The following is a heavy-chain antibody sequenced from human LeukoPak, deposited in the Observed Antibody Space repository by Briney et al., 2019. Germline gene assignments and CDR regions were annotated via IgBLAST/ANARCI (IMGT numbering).Heavy chain of an antibody. Sequence: PSETLSLTCTVSGGSINSGNYYWTWIRQPAGKGLEWIGRFFATGSTSSSHNPSLSGRASISVDTSKNQFSLELTSVTAADTAVYYCARGIVSPRFYDYMDVWVKETTVTVSS. J-gene: IGHJ6*03. CDR3: ARGIVSPRFYDYMDV. CDR2: FFATGST. CDR1: GGSINSGNYY. D-gene: IGHD1-26*01. V-gene: IGHV4-61*02.